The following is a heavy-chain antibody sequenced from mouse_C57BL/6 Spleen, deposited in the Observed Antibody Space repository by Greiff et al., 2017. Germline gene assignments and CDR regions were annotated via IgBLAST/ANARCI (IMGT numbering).Heavy chain of an antibody. CDR3: ARPTVVVRYAMDY. CDR1: GFSLTSYG. CDR2: IWSGGST. Sequence: VQGVESGPGLVQPSQSLSITCTVSGFSLTSYGVHWVRQSPGKGLEWLGVIWSGGSTDYNAAFISRLSISKDNSKSQVFFKMNSLQADDTAIYYCARPTVVVRYAMDYWGQGTSVTVSS. D-gene: IGHD1-1*01. J-gene: IGHJ4*01. V-gene: IGHV2-2*01.